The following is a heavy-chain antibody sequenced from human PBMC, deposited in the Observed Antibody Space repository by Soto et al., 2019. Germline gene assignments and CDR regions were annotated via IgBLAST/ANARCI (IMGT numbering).Heavy chain of an antibody. Sequence: ASVKVSCKXSGYTFTSYAMHWVRQAPGQRLEWMGWINAGNGNTKYSQKFQGRVTITRDTSASTAYMELSSLRSEDTAVYYCARGNTGYSSSWYFDYWGQGTLVTV. CDR2: INAGNGNT. D-gene: IGHD6-13*01. CDR3: ARGNTGYSSSWYFDY. V-gene: IGHV1-3*01. CDR1: GYTFTSYA. J-gene: IGHJ4*02.